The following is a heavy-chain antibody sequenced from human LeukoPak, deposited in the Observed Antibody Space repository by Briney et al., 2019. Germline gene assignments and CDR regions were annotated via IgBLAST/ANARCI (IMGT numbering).Heavy chain of an antibody. CDR1: GGSISSYY. CDR2: IYYSGST. D-gene: IGHD6-13*01. Sequence: SETLSLTCTASGGSISSYYWSWIRQPPGKGLEWIGYIYYSGSTNYNPSLKSRVTISVDTSKNQFSLKLSSVTAADTAVYYCARGYSSSWYYFDYWGQGTLVTVSS. J-gene: IGHJ4*02. V-gene: IGHV4-59*01. CDR3: ARGYSSSWYYFDY.